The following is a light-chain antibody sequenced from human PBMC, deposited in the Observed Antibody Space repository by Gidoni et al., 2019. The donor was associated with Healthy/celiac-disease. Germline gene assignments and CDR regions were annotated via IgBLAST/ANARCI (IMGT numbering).Light chain of an antibody. V-gene: IGKV3-11*01. Sequence: EIVLTQLPATLSLSPGERATLSCSASQSVSSYVAWYQQKPGQAPRLLIYDASNRATGIPARFSGSGSGTDFTLTISSLEPEDFAVYYCQQRSNWPPNFGPGTKVDIK. J-gene: IGKJ3*01. CDR1: QSVSSY. CDR2: DAS. CDR3: QQRSNWPPN.